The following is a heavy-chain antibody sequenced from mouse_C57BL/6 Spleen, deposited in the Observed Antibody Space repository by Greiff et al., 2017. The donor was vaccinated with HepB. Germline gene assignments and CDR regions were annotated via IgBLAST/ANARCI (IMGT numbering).Heavy chain of an antibody. CDR2: INPSDSDT. J-gene: IGHJ2*01. CDR1: GYTFTSYW. V-gene: IGHV1-74*01. Sequence: QVQLKQPGAELVKPGASVKVSCKASGYTFTSYWMHWVNQRPGQGLEWIGRINPSDSDTNYNQKCKGKATLTVAKSSSTAYMQISSLTSEDSAIYYCAIKGTSIVHYFDNWGQGTTLTVSS. CDR3: AIKGTSIVHYFDN. D-gene: IGHD2-12*01.